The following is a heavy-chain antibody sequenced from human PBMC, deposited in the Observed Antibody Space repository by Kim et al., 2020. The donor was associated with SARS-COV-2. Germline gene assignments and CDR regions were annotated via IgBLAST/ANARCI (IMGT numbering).Heavy chain of an antibody. CDR2: IWYDGSNK. CDR3: ARGERMGIAAAGTSYYGMDV. Sequence: EGSLRLSCAASGFTFSSYGMHWVRQAPGKGLEWVAVIWYDGSNKYYADSVKGRFTISRDNSKNTLYLQMNSLRAEDTAVYYCARGERMGIAAAGTSYYGMDVWGQGTTVTVSS. J-gene: IGHJ6*02. CDR1: GFTFSSYG. V-gene: IGHV3-33*01. D-gene: IGHD6-13*01.